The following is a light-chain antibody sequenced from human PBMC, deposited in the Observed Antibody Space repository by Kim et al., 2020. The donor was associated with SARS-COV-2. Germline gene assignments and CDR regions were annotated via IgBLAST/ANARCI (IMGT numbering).Light chain of an antibody. J-gene: IGKJ2*01. CDR1: QSISSW. V-gene: IGKV1-5*03. CDR3: QQYNSPLVYT. Sequence: DIQMTQSPSTLSASVGDRVTITCRASQSISSWLAWYQQKPGKAPKLLIYKASSLESGVPSRFSGSGSGTEFTLTISSLQPDDFATYYCQQYNSPLVYTFGQGTKLEIK. CDR2: KAS.